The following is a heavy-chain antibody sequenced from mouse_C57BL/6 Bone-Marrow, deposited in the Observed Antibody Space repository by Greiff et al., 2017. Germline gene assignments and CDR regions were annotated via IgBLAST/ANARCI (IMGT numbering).Heavy chain of an antibody. CDR1: GFTFSSYG. J-gene: IGHJ1*03. D-gene: IGHD1-1*01. V-gene: IGHV5-6*02. CDR2: ISSGGSYT. CDR3: ARIYSWYFDV. Sequence: DVMLVESGGDLVKPGGSLKLSCAASGFTFSSYGMSWVRQTPDKRLEWVATISSGGSYTYYPDSVKGRFTSSRDNAKNTLYLQMSSLKSEDTAMYYCARIYSWYFDVWGTGTTVTVTS.